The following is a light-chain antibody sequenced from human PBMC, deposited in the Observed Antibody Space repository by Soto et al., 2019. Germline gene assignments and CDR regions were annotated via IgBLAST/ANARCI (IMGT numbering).Light chain of an antibody. V-gene: IGLV2-8*01. CDR3: SSYAGSNNFGV. CDR1: SSDVGGYDY. J-gene: IGLJ3*02. Sequence: QSVLTQPPSASGSPGQSVTISCTGTSSDVGGYDYVSWYQQHPGKAPKLMLYEVTKRPSGVPDRFSGSKSGNTASLTVSGLQDEDEAEYFCSSYAGSNNFGVFGGGTKVTVL. CDR2: EVT.